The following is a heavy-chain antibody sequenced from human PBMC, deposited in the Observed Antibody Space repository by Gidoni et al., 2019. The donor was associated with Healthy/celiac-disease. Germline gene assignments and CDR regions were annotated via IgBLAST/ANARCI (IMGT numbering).Heavy chain of an antibody. Sequence: EVQLVESGGGLVQPGGSLGLSCAASGFTFSSSWMHWVRQAPGTGLVWVSRINSDGSSTSYADSVKGRFTISRDNAKNTLYLQMNSLRAEDTAVYDCARDGSGSYYHGGTYYYYYGMDVWGQGTTVTVSS. CDR1: GFTFSSSW. V-gene: IGHV3-74*01. CDR3: ARDGSGSYYHGGTYYYYYGMDV. CDR2: INSDGSST. J-gene: IGHJ6*02. D-gene: IGHD1-26*01.